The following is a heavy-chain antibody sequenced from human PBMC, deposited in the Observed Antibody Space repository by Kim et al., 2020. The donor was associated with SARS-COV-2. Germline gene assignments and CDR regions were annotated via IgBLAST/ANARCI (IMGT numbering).Heavy chain of an antibody. D-gene: IGHD3-10*01. V-gene: IGHV1-18*01. CDR2: ISAYNGNT. CDR1: GYTFTSYG. J-gene: IGHJ6*03. Sequence: ASVKVSCKASGYTFTSYGISWVRQAPGQGLEWMGWISAYNGNTNYAQKLQGRVTMTTDTSTSTAYMELRSLRSDDTAVYYCARDKGYGSGSPPSDYYYYYMDVWGKGTTVTVSS. CDR3: ARDKGYGSGSPPSDYYYYYMDV.